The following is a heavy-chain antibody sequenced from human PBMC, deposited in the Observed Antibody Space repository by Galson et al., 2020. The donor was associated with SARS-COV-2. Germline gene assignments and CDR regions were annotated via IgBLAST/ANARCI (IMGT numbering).Heavy chain of an antibody. CDR1: GFTFDDYA. Sequence: GGSLRLSCAASGFTFDDYAMHWVRQAPGKGPEWVSTVTWNSATKAYADSVKGRFTISRDNANNSLYLQMSSLRPEDTAFYYCAKGPNSYSSAWFGIDSWGQGTLVSVSS. CDR3: AKGPNSYSSAWFGIDS. D-gene: IGHD6-19*01. V-gene: IGHV3-9*01. CDR2: VTWNSATK. J-gene: IGHJ4*02.